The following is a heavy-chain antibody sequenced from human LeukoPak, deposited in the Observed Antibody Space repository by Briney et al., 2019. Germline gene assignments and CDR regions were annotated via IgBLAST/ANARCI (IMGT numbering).Heavy chain of an antibody. CDR2: INHSGST. J-gene: IGHJ4*02. CDR3: ARARGAVAGYFDF. V-gene: IGHV4-34*01. Sequence: SETLSLTCAVYGGSFSGYYWSWIRQPPGKGLEWIGEINHSGSTNYNPSLKSRVTISVDTSKNQFSLKLSSVTAADTVVYYCARARGAVAGYFDFWGQGTLVTVSS. CDR1: GGSFSGYY. D-gene: IGHD6-19*01.